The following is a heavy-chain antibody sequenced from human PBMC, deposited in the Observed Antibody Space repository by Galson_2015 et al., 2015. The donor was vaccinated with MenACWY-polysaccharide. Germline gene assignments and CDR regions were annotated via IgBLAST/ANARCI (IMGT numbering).Heavy chain of an antibody. CDR1: GFTFSYYN. CDR2: ISSSSSTT. V-gene: IGHV3-48*02. D-gene: IGHD5-12*01. CDR3: ARDNMVAGAVDI. J-gene: IGHJ3*02. Sequence: SLRLSCAASGFTFSYYNMDWVRQAPGKGLEWVSYISSSSSTTYYAESVKGRFTISRDNANNSLYLQMNSLRDEDTAVYYCARDNMVAGAVDIWGQGTMVTVSS.